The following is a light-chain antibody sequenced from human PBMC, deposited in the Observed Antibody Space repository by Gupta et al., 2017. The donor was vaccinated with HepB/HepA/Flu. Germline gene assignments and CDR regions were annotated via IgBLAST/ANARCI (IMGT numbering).Light chain of an antibody. Sequence: ETVMTQTPATLSVSPGERATLSCRASQSISKNLAWYQQKPGQAPRLLIYAASTRDTGVPARFSGSGYGREVTLPITSRQWEDFAVYYCHQDKIWPPWTFGQGTKVEIK. V-gene: IGKV3-15*01. CDR2: AAS. CDR1: QSISKN. J-gene: IGKJ1*01. CDR3: HQDKIWPPWT.